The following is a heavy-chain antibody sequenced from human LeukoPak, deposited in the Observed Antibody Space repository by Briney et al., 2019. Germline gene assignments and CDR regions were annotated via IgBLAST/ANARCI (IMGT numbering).Heavy chain of an antibody. CDR2: INHSGST. CDR1: GGSFSGYY. CDR3: ARGNSGVAVARFDY. J-gene: IGHJ4*02. Sequence: SETLSLTCAVYGGSFSGYYWSWIRQLPGKGLEWIGEINHSGSTNYNPSLKSRVTISVDTSKNQFPLKLSSVTPEDSAVYYCARGNSGVAVARFDYWGQGTLVTVSS. V-gene: IGHV4-34*01. D-gene: IGHD6-19*01.